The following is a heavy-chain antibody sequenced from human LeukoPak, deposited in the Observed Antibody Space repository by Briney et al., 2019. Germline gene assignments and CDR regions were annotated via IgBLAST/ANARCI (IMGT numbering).Heavy chain of an antibody. CDR1: GFTFSTYW. CDR2: MKGDGSEI. CDR3: ARGWGDCSSTSCYKFDY. J-gene: IGHJ4*02. Sequence: GGSLRLSCAASGFTFSTYWMTWVRQAPGKGLEWVANMKGDGSEIHYVDSVKGRFTISRDNAKNSLYLQMNSLRAEDTAVYYCARGWGDCSSTSCYKFDYWGQGTLVTVSS. V-gene: IGHV3-7*01. D-gene: IGHD2-2*01.